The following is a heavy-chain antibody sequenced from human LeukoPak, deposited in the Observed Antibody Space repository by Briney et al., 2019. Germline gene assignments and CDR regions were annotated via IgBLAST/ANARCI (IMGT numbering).Heavy chain of an antibody. Sequence: ASVNVSCKAPGYTFTDYYMHWVRQAPGQGLEWMGWINPNSGGTNYAQKFQGRVTMTRDTSISTAYMELSRLRSDDTAVHYCARDTPRPVPRGFEYWGQGTLVTVSS. J-gene: IGHJ4*02. CDR2: INPNSGGT. V-gene: IGHV1-2*02. CDR3: ARDTPRPVPRGFEY. CDR1: GYTFTDYY.